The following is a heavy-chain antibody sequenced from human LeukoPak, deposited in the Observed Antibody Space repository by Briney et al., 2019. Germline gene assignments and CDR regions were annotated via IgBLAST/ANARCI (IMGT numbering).Heavy chain of an antibody. D-gene: IGHD1-1*01. CDR3: ANTNDRDGDFYGDS. CDR1: GFTLSNYA. CDR2: ISASGGAT. J-gene: IGHJ4*02. Sequence: GGSLRLSCAASGFTLSNYALSWVRQAPGKRLEWVSTISASGGATYYADSVKGRFTISRDNSRNTLYLQMNSLRAEDTAVYYCANTNDRDGDFYGDSWGQGTLVTVSA. V-gene: IGHV3-23*01.